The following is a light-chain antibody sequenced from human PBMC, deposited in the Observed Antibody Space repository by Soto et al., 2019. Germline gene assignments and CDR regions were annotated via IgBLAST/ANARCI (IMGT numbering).Light chain of an antibody. J-gene: IGLJ3*02. CDR1: SSNIGNSY. CDR3: GTWDSSLSAGV. CDR2: DNN. V-gene: IGLV1-51*01. Sequence: QSVLTQPPSVSAAPGQKVTISCSGSSSNIGNSYVSWYQQLPGTAPKVLIYDNNKRPSGIPDRFSGSKSGTSATLGITGLQTGDEADYYCGTWDSSLSAGVFGGGTKLTVL.